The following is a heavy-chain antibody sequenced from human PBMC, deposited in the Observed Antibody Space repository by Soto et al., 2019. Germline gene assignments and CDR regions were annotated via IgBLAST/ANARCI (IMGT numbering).Heavy chain of an antibody. J-gene: IGHJ4*02. Sequence: GGSLRFSCAASGFTFSSYGMHWVRQAPGKGLEWVAVISYDGSNKYYADSVKGRFTISRDNSKNTLYLQMNSLRAEDTAVYYCAKDSSGSLYYWGQGSLVTVSS. CDR3: AKDSSGSLYY. CDR1: GFTFSSYG. D-gene: IGHD3-22*01. V-gene: IGHV3-30*18. CDR2: ISYDGSNK.